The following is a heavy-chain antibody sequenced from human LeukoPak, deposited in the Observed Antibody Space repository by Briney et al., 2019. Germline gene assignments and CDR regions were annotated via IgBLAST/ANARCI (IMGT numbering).Heavy chain of an antibody. CDR1: GYTFTSYY. V-gene: IGHV1-46*01. D-gene: IGHD4-17*01. CDR2: IKPSGGST. J-gene: IGHJ4*02. CDR3: ARETRGYGDFIY. Sequence: GASVKVSCKASGYTFTSYYIYWGRQAPGQGLGWMGLIKPSGGSTIFAQKFQGRITMTRDTSTSTVYMDLSSLSSEGTAVYYWARETRGYGDFIYWGQGTLVNVSS.